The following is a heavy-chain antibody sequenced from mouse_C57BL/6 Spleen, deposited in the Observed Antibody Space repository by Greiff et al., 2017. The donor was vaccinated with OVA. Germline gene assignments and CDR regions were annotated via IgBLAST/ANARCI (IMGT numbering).Heavy chain of an antibody. V-gene: IGHV1-76*01. Sequence: QVQLKQSGAELVRPGASVKLSCKASGYTFTDYYINWVKQRPGQGLEWIARIYPGSGNTYYNEKFKGKATLTAEKPSSTAYMQLSSLTSEDSAVYFCARQLGRGDYFDYWGQGTTLTVSS. CDR1: GYTFTDYY. CDR3: ARQLGRGDYFDY. J-gene: IGHJ2*01. CDR2: IYPGSGNT. D-gene: IGHD4-1*02.